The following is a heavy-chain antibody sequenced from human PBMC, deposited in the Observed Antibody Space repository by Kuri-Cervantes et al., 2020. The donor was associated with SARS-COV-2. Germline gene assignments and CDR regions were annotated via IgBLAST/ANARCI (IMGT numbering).Heavy chain of an antibody. J-gene: IGHJ4*02. CDR3: AKLPLIDY. CDR1: GFTFSSYS. D-gene: IGHD1-14*01. V-gene: IGHV3-23*01. CDR2: ISSSGGSA. Sequence: GESLKISCAASGFTFSSYSMNWVRQAPGKGLEWVAGISSSGGSAFYADSVKGRFIISRDNSKNTLYLQMSSLRADDTAVYYCAKLPLIDYWGQGMLVTVSS.